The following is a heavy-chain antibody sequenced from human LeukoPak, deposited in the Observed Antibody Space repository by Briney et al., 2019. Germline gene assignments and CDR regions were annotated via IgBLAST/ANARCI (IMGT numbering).Heavy chain of an antibody. D-gene: IGHD3-10*01. Sequence: SETLPLTCTVSGGSISSGSDYWGWIRQPPGKGLEWIGNIHYSGITYYNPSLKSRVTISVDTSKNQFSLKLTSVTAADTAVYYCARQPHAFDNWFDSWGQGTLVTVSS. J-gene: IGHJ5*01. CDR3: ARQPHAFDNWFDS. CDR1: GGSISSGSDY. CDR2: IHYSGIT. V-gene: IGHV4-39*01.